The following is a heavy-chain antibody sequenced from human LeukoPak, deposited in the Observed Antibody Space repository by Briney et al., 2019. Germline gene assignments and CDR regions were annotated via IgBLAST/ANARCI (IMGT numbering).Heavy chain of an antibody. CDR3: TRGTWYSNYYYYMDV. D-gene: IGHD4-11*01. J-gene: IGHJ6*03. V-gene: IGHV3-49*03. Sequence: PGGSLRLSCTASGFTFGDYAMSWFRQAPGKGLEWVGFIRSKAYGGTTEYAAYVKGRFTISRDDSKSIAYLQMNSLKTEHTAVYYCTRGTWYSNYYYYMDVWGKGTTVTVSS. CDR1: GFTFGDYA. CDR2: IRSKAYGGTT.